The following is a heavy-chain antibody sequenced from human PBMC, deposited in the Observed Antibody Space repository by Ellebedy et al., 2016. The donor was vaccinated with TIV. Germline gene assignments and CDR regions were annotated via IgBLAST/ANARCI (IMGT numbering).Heavy chain of an antibody. CDR3: ASDLAHTAMLYFDY. Sequence: AASVKVSCKASGGTFSNYGISWVRQAPGQGLAWMGRIIPILSIPNYAKKFQGRVTITADKSTSTAYMERSSLRSEDTAVYYCASDLAHTAMLYFDYWGQGTLVTVSS. D-gene: IGHD2-2*02. V-gene: IGHV1-69*10. J-gene: IGHJ4*02. CDR2: IIPILSIP. CDR1: GGTFSNYG.